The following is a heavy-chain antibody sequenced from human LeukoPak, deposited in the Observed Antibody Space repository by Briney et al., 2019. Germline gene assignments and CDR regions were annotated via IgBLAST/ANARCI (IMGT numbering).Heavy chain of an antibody. V-gene: IGHV4-39*01. CDR1: GGSISSSSYY. J-gene: IGHJ6*03. CDR3: ARLGYSYAPYYMDV. Sequence: PSETLSLTCTVSGGSISSSSYYWGWIRQPPGKGLEWIGSIYYSGSTYYNPSLKSRVTISVDTSKNQFSLKLSSVTAADTAVYYCARLGYSYAPYYMDVWGKGTTVTVSS. D-gene: IGHD5-18*01. CDR2: IYYSGST.